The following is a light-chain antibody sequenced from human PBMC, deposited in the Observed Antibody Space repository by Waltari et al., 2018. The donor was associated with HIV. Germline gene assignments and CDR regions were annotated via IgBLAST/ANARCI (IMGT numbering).Light chain of an antibody. CDR3: LLSFAGARLVV. CDR2: DTF. CDR1: TAPVTSDHH. V-gene: IGLV7-46*01. Sequence: AVVTQVPSLTLSPGGTFTPPCGAGTAPVTSDHHPYCLQQKSGQAPRTLIYDTFNKPSWTPARFSCSLPGCKAALTLSGAQLQDEAEDFCLLSFAGARLVVFGGGTNLTVL. J-gene: IGLJ2*01.